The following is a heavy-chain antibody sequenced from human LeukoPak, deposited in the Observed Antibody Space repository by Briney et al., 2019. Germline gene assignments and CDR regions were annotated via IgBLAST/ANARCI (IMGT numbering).Heavy chain of an antibody. Sequence: ASVKVSCKTSGYTFTNYYMHWVRQAPGQGLEWMGIINPSDNVTTHADNFHGRVTMTSDTSTCTVFLRLSSLRSADTAIYYCARDARDLYSANSGYLWFDPWGQGTLVTVSS. CDR1: GYTFTNYY. CDR2: INPSDNVT. V-gene: IGHV1-46*01. CDR3: ARDARDLYSANSGYLWFDP. D-gene: IGHD3-22*01. J-gene: IGHJ5*02.